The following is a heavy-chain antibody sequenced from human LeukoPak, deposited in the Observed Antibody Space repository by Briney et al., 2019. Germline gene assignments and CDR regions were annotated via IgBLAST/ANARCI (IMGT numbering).Heavy chain of an antibody. Sequence: SETLSLTCAVYGGSFSGYYWSWIRQPPGKGLEWIGEINHSGSTNYNPSLKSRVTISADTSKNQFSLKLSSVTAADTAVYYCARTTGGMDVWGQGTTVTVSS. J-gene: IGHJ6*02. V-gene: IGHV4-34*01. CDR2: INHSGST. D-gene: IGHD1-1*01. CDR3: ARTTGGMDV. CDR1: GGSFSGYY.